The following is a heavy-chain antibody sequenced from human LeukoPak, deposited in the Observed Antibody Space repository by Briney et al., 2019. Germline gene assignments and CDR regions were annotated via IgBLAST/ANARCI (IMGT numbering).Heavy chain of an antibody. CDR1: GYTFTSYG. CDR2: ISAYNGNT. V-gene: IGHV1-18*01. D-gene: IGHD2-15*01. Sequence: ASVKVSCKASGYTFTSYGISWVRQAPGQGLEWMGWISAYNGNTNYAQKLQGRVTMTTDTSTSKAYMELRSLRSDDTAVYYCARDRRTARAAGSWFDPWGQGTLVTVSS. CDR3: ARDRRTARAAGSWFDP. J-gene: IGHJ5*02.